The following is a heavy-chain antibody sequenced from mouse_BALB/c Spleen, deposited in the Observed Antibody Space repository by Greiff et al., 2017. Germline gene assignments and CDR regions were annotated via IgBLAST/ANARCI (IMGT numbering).Heavy chain of an antibody. V-gene: IGHV1-7*01. CDR3: ARFDYGNSDFDY. CDR2: INPSTGYT. CDR1: GYTFTSYW. J-gene: IGHJ2*01. Sequence: VQVVESGAELAKPGASVKMSCKASGYTFTSYWMHWVKQRPGQGLEWIGYINPSTGYTEYNQKFKDKATLTADKSSSTAYMQLSSLTSEDSAVYYCARFDYGNSDFDYWGQGTTLTVSS. D-gene: IGHD2-1*01.